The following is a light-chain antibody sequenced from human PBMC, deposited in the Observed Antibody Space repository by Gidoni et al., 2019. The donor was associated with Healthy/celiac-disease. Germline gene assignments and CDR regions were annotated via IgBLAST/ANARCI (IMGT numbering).Light chain of an antibody. CDR3: QQYNNWPRT. CDR2: GAS. CDR1: QGVSSN. Sequence: EIVMTQSPATVSVSPGERATLSCRASQGVSSNLAWYQQKPGQAPILLIYGASTRATVIPARFSGSGSGTGFTLSISSLQSEDCAVYFCQQYNNWPRTFGGGTQVEIK. V-gene: IGKV3D-15*01. J-gene: IGKJ4*01.